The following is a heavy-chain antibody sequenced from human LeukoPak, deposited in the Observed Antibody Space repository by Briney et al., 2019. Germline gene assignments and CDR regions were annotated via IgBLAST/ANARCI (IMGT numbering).Heavy chain of an antibody. D-gene: IGHD3-22*01. CDR1: GFTFSSYS. CDR3: ARDLAGYDSSGYGY. CDR2: ISSSSSSYI. V-gene: IGHV3-21*01. Sequence: GGSLRLSCAASGFTFSSYSMNWVRQAPGKGPEWVSSISSSSSSYIYYADSVKGRFTISRDNAKNSLYLQMNSLRAEDTAVYYCARDLAGYDSSGYGYWGQGTLVTVSS. J-gene: IGHJ4*02.